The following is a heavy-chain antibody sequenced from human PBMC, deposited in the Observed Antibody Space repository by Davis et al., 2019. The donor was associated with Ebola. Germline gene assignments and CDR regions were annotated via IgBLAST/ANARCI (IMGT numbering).Heavy chain of an antibody. CDR3: ARVSPEKDAFDI. J-gene: IGHJ3*02. CDR1: GFTFSIYT. D-gene: IGHD1-14*01. Sequence: GESLKISCAASGFTFSIYTMNWVRQAPGKGLEWVSVIYSGGSTYYADSVKGRFTISRDNSKNTLYLQMNSLRAEDTAVYYCARVSPEKDAFDIWGQGTMVTVSS. V-gene: IGHV3-53*01. CDR2: IYSGGST.